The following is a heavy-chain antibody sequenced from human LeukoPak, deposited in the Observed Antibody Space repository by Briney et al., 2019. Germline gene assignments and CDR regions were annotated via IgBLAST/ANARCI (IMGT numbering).Heavy chain of an antibody. V-gene: IGHV3-23*01. CDR1: GFTFSSYA. CDR2: ISGSGGST. Sequence: GGSLRLSCAASGFTFSSYAMSWVRQAPGKGLEWVSAISGSGGSTYYADSVKGQFTISRDNSKNTLYLQMNSLRAEDTAVYYCAKASAMIVVVSKHFDYWGQGTLVTVSS. J-gene: IGHJ4*02. CDR3: AKASAMIVVVSKHFDY. D-gene: IGHD3-22*01.